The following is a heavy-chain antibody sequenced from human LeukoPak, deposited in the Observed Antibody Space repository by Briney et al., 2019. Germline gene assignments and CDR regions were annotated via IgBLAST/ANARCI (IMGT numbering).Heavy chain of an antibody. CDR1: GYTFTSYG. D-gene: IGHD2-15*01. Sequence: ASVKVSCKASGYTFTSYGISWVRQAPGQRLEWMGWINAGNGNTKYSQEFQGRVTITRDTSASTAYMELSSLRSEDMAVYYCARTPVVEYYFDYWGQGTLVTVSS. CDR3: ARTPVVEYYFDY. V-gene: IGHV1-3*03. J-gene: IGHJ4*02. CDR2: INAGNGNT.